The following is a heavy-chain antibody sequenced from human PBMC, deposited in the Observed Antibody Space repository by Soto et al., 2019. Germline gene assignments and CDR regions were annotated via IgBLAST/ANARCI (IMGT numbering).Heavy chain of an antibody. V-gene: IGHV4-39*01. CDR1: DESISSRSYY. D-gene: IGHD2-21*02. CDR3: ARQRTTVVTQAYFDH. Sequence: TMSLTRIVADESISSRSYYWGWIRQPPGKGLEWIGSIYYSGRTYYNPSFKSRVTISIDTSKNQFSLKLSSVTATDTAVYYCARQRTTVVTQAYFDHWGQGALVTVSS. J-gene: IGHJ4*02. CDR2: IYYSGRT.